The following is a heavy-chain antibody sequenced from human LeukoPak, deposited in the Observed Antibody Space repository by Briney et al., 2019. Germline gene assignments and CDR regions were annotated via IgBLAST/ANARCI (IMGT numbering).Heavy chain of an antibody. CDR2: IYYSGST. J-gene: IGHJ5*02. D-gene: IGHD6-19*01. CDR1: GGSISSSSYY. CDR3: ARDRSGWYEGGWFDP. V-gene: IGHV4-39*02. Sequence: SETLSLTCTVSGGSISSSSYYWGWIRQPPGKGLEWIGSIYYSGSTYYNPSLKSRVTISVDTSKNQFSLKPSSVTAADTAVYYCARDRSGWYEGGWFDPWGQGTLVTVSS.